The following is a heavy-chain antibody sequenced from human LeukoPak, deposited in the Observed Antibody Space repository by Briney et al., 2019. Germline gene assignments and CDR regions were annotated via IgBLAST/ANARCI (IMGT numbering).Heavy chain of an antibody. Sequence: PGGSLRLSCAASGFTFSSYSMNWVRQAPGKGLEWVSAISGSGGSTYYADSVKGRFTISRDNSKNTLYLQMNSLRAEDTAVYYCAKDYQSPNIVVVLHMDVWGKGTTVTVSS. J-gene: IGHJ6*03. CDR2: ISGSGGST. CDR3: AKDYQSPNIVVVLHMDV. V-gene: IGHV3-23*01. CDR1: GFTFSSYS. D-gene: IGHD2-2*01.